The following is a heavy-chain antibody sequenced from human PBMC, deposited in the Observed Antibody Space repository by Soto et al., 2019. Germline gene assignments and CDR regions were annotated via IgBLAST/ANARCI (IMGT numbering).Heavy chain of an antibody. J-gene: IGHJ4*02. CDR1: GYTFVSYW. CDR3: ASSAYPIGYCSSTSCQFDY. V-gene: IGHV5-51*01. CDR2: IYPGDSDT. D-gene: IGHD2-2*01. Sequence: GESLKISCQVSGYTFVSYWIGWVRQMPGKGLEWMGIIYPGDSDTRYSPSFQGQVTISADKSISTTYLQWSSLKASDTAMYYCASSAYPIGYCSSTSCQFDYWGQGTLVTVSS.